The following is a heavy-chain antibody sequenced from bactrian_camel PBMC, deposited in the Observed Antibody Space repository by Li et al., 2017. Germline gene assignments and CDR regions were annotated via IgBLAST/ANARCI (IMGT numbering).Heavy chain of an antibody. CDR2: IASDGST. D-gene: IGHD6*01. CDR3: ATARGGGWYISPPRLWL. J-gene: IGHJ6*01. V-gene: IGHV3S53*01. CDR1: SIPYAWYR. Sequence: VQAGGSLKLSCQISSIPYAWYRMGWFRQAAGKEREGVAAIASDGSTTYADSVKGRFTISRDNAKNTVYLQMNSLKSGDTALYYCATARGGGWYISPPRLWLLGSGDPGHRL.